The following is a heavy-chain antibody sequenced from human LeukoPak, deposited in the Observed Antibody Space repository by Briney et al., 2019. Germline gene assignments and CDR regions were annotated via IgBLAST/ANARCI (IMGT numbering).Heavy chain of an antibody. CDR2: IFYTGST. Sequence: SETLSLTCTVSGGSISSYYWSWIRQPPGKGLEWIGFIFYTGSTDYNPSLKSRVTISVDTSKNQFSLKLSSVTAADTAVYYCARGGLLWFGELSYYFDYWGQGTLVTVSS. D-gene: IGHD3-10*01. CDR3: ARGGLLWFGELSYYFDY. CDR1: GGSISSYY. J-gene: IGHJ4*02. V-gene: IGHV4-59*01.